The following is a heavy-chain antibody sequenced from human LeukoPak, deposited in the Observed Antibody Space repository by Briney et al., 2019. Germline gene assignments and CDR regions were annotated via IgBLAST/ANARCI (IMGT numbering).Heavy chain of an antibody. Sequence: GGSLRLSCAASGFIFRSYGMHWVRQAPGKGLEWVAVISFDGNNQHYLDSVKGRFTISRDNSKNTLYLQMNSLRPEDTAVYYCAKDHQVVTFDQWGQGTLVTVSS. CDR3: AKDHQVVTFDQ. J-gene: IGHJ4*02. CDR2: ISFDGNNQ. D-gene: IGHD2-15*01. V-gene: IGHV3-30*18. CDR1: GFIFRSYG.